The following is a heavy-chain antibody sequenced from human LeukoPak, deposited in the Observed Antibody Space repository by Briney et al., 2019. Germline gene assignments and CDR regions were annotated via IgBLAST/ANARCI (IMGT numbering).Heavy chain of an antibody. Sequence: ASVKVSCKASGGTFSSYAISWVRQAPGQGLEWMGWINPNSGGTNYAQKFQGRVTMTRDTSISTAYMELSRLRSDDTAVYYCASMRHPMGATKVDFDYWGQGTLVTVSS. V-gene: IGHV1-2*02. D-gene: IGHD1-26*01. CDR2: INPNSGGT. CDR1: GGTFSSYA. J-gene: IGHJ4*02. CDR3: ASMRHPMGATKVDFDY.